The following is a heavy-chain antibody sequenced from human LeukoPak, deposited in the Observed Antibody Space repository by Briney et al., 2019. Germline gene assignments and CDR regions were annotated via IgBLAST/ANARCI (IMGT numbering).Heavy chain of an antibody. J-gene: IGHJ4*02. CDR1: GFTFSSYG. Sequence: GGSLGLSCAASGFTFSSYGMHWVRQAPGKGLEWVAVISYDGSNKYYADSVKGRFTISRDNSKNTLYLQMNSLRAEDTAVYYCAKDQDGGPFDYWGQGTLVTVSS. D-gene: IGHD4-23*01. CDR3: AKDQDGGPFDY. CDR2: ISYDGSNK. V-gene: IGHV3-30*18.